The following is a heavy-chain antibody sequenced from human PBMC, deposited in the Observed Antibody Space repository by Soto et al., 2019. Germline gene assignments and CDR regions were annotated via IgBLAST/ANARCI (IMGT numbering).Heavy chain of an antibody. CDR1: GVTFTISA. CDR3: TADITVTMDYDDDYYMDV. Sequence: GCSVKVSCKPSGVTFTISAMQWVRQARGQSLEWIGWIVVGSGNTDYAQKFQERVTITRDMSTSTAYMELSILRSEDTAVHYCTADITVTMDYDDDYYMDVWGKGTTVTVSS. J-gene: IGHJ6*03. CDR2: IVVGSGNT. D-gene: IGHD4-4*01. V-gene: IGHV1-58*02.